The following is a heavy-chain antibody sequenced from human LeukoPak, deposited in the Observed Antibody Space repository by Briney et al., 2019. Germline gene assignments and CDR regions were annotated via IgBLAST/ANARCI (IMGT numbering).Heavy chain of an antibody. D-gene: IGHD2-21*01. CDR2: ISSSGSTI. CDR1: GFTFSDYY. Sequence: GESLRLSCAASGFTFSDYYMSWIRQAPGKGLEWVSYISSSGSTIYYADSVKGRFTISRDNAKNSLYPQMNSLRAEDTAVYYCAREVFRAHYFDYWGQGTLVTVSS. V-gene: IGHV3-11*04. CDR3: AREVFRAHYFDY. J-gene: IGHJ4*02.